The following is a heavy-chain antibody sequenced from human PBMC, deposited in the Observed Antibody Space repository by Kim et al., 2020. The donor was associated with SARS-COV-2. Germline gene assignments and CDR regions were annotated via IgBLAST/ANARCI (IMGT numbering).Heavy chain of an antibody. V-gene: IGHV4-39*01. CDR3: ARQNGGGSGSHFDY. D-gene: IGHD3-10*01. J-gene: IGHJ4*02. Sequence: SETLSLTCSVSGDSISSSSYYWGWIRQPPGKGLEWIGSIYYRGSAFYNLSLKGRVTLSVDTSNNQFSLNLSSVTAADTALYYCARQNGGGSGSHFDYWGQGTLVTVSS. CDR1: GDSISSSSYY. CDR2: IYYRGSA.